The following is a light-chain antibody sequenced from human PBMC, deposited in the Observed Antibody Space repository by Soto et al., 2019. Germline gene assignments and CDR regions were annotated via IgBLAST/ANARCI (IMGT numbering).Light chain of an antibody. CDR3: HPGCGSPPFT. CDR2: GAS. V-gene: IGKV3-20*01. Sequence: EIVLTQSPGTLSLSPGEIATLSCRASQSGSGSYLAWYQHKPGPAPRLLIYGASSRATGIPDRFSGSGSGTDFTLTITRLATEDFALYCCHPGCGSPPFTFGQGNKLEI. J-gene: IGKJ2*01. CDR1: QSGSGSY.